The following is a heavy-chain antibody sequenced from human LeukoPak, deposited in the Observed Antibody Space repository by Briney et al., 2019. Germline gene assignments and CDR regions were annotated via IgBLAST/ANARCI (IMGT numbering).Heavy chain of an antibody. Sequence: SVKVSCKASGGTFSSYAISWVRQAPGQGLEWMGRIIPILGIANYAQKFQGRVTITADKSTSTAYMELSSLRSEDTAVYYCARGNTAMAIDYWGQGTLVTVSS. CDR3: ARGNTAMAIDY. CDR1: GGTFSSYA. V-gene: IGHV1-69*04. D-gene: IGHD5-18*01. J-gene: IGHJ4*02. CDR2: IIPILGIA.